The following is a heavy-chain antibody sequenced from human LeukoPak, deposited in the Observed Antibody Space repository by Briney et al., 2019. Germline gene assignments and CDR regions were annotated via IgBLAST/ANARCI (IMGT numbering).Heavy chain of an antibody. V-gene: IGHV1-69*05. CDR2: IIPIFGTA. D-gene: IGHD6-19*01. CDR3: ARKLDSSGWHNWFDP. CDR1: GGTFSSYA. Sequence: SVKVSCKASGGTFSSYAISLVRQAPGQGLEWMGGIIPIFGTANYAQKFQGRVTITTDESTSTAYMELSSLRSEDTAVYYCARKLDSSGWHNWFDPWGQGTLVTVSS. J-gene: IGHJ5*02.